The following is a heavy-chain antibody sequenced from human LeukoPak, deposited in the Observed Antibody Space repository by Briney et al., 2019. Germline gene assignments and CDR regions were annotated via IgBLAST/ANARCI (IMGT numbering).Heavy chain of an antibody. J-gene: IGHJ4*02. CDR2: ISGSGGST. Sequence: PGGTLRLSCAASGFTFSSYGMSWVRQAPGKGLEWVSVISGSGGSTYYADSVKGRLTISRDNSKNTLYLQMNSLRAEDTAVYYCAKRHSSGWHYFDYWGQGTLVTVSS. D-gene: IGHD6-19*01. CDR3: AKRHSSGWHYFDY. V-gene: IGHV3-23*01. CDR1: GFTFSSYG.